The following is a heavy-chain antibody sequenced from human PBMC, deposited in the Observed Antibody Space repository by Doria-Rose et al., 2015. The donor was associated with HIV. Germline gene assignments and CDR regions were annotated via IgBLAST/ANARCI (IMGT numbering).Heavy chain of an antibody. D-gene: IGHD6-13*01. CDR3: ARIKSSGWYHKYYFDF. CDR1: GVSLSSPGMG. CDR2: IFSDDER. J-gene: IGHJ4*02. Sequence: QITLKESGPVLVKPTETLTLTYTVSGVSLSSPGMGVSWIRQPPGKALEWLANIFSDDERSYKTSLKSRLTISSGTSKSQVVLTMTDMDPADTATYYCARIKSSGWYHKYYFDFWGQGTLVIASA. V-gene: IGHV2-26*01.